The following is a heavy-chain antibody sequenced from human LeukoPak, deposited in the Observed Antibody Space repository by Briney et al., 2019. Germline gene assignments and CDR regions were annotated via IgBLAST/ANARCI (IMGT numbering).Heavy chain of an antibody. V-gene: IGHV3-21*01. Sequence: GGSLRLSCAASGFTYSSYSMNWVRQAPGKGLEWVSSISSSSSYIYYADSVKGRFTISRDNAKNSLYLQMNSLRAEDTAVYYCARDLNGDPLGYYYMDVWGQGTLVTVSS. CDR3: ARDLNGDPLGYYYMDV. CDR1: GFTYSSYS. CDR2: ISSSSSYI. D-gene: IGHD4-17*01. J-gene: IGHJ6*03.